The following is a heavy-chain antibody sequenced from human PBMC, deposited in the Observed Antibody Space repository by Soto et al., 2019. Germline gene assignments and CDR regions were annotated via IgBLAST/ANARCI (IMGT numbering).Heavy chain of an antibody. J-gene: IGHJ1*01. D-gene: IGHD4-4*01. CDR2: ISAYNGNT. Sequence: ASVKVSCKASGYTFTSYGIAWVRQAPGQGLEWMGWISAYNGNTNYAQKLQGRVTMTTDTSTSTAYMELRSLRSDDTAVYYCAREVTGELSFQHWGQGTLVTVSS. CDR3: AREVTGELSFQH. V-gene: IGHV1-18*01. CDR1: GYTFTSYG.